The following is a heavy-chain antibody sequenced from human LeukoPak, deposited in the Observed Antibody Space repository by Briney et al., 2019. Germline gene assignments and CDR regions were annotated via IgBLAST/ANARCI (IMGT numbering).Heavy chain of an antibody. D-gene: IGHD1-26*01. CDR1: GFTVSSNY. V-gene: IGHV3-53*01. CDR2: IYSGGST. J-gene: IGHJ4*02. CDR3: ARDPYSGSYFGY. Sequence: GGSLRLSCAASGFTVSSNYMSWVRQAPGKGLEWVSVIYSGGSTYYADSVKGRFTISRDNSKNTLFLQMNSLRAEDTAVYYCARDPYSGSYFGYWGQRTLVTVSS.